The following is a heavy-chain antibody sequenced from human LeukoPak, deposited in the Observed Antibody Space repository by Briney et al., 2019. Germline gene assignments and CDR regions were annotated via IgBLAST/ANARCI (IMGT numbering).Heavy chain of an antibody. CDR2: ISFDGSNQ. CDR3: AREFVSYNSLDY. V-gene: IGHV3-30*03. J-gene: IGHJ4*02. D-gene: IGHD5-24*01. CDR1: GFTFSNFW. Sequence: GGSLRLSCTASGFTFSNFWMGWVRQAPGKGLEWVASISFDGSNQYDADSVKGRFTISRDNSKNTLYLQMNSLRAEDTAVYYCAREFVSYNSLDYWGQGTLVTVSS.